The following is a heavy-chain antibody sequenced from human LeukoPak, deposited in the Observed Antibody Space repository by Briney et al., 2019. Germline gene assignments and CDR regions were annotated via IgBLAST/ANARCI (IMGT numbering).Heavy chain of an antibody. J-gene: IGHJ4*02. CDR1: GGSISSGDYY. CDR3: ARAGAVTTWDY. CDR2: IYYSGST. Sequence: SETLSLTCTVSGGSISSGDYYWSWIRQPPGKGLEWIGYIYYSGSTYYNPSLKSRVTISVDTSKNQFSLKLSSVTAADTAVYYCARAGAVTTWDYWGQGTLVTVSS. V-gene: IGHV4-30-4*01. D-gene: IGHD4-17*01.